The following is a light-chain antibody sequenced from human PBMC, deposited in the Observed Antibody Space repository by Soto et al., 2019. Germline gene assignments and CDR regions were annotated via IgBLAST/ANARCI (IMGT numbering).Light chain of an antibody. V-gene: IGKV3-11*01. Sequence: EVVMTQSPATLSVSPGERATLSCRASQSVSSYLAWYQQNPGQAPRLLIYDASSRATGIPARFSGSGSGTDFTLTISGLEPEDFAVYYCQQRSSWPSLTFGGGTKVDIK. J-gene: IGKJ4*01. CDR3: QQRSSWPSLT. CDR1: QSVSSY. CDR2: DAS.